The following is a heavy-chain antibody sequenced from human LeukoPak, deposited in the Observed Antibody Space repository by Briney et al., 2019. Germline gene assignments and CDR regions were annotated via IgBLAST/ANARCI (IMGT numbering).Heavy chain of an antibody. V-gene: IGHV3-23*01. Sequence: GGSLRLSCAASGFTFSSYAMSWVRQAPGKGLEWVSAISGSGGSTYYADSVKGRFTISRDNSKNTLYLQMNSLRAKDTAVYYCAKCAIAAAGNYYYYYGMDVWGQGTTVTVSS. CDR1: GFTFSSYA. D-gene: IGHD6-13*01. CDR3: AKCAIAAAGNYYYYYGMDV. CDR2: ISGSGGST. J-gene: IGHJ6*02.